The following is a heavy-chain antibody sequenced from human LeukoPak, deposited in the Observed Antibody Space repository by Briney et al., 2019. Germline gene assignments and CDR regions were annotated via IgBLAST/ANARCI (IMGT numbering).Heavy chain of an antibody. CDR2: INPNSGGT. CDR3: ARDLVDEPYCGSIGGAFDI. CDR1: GYTFTGYY. D-gene: IGHD3-10*01. Sequence: ASVKVSCKASGYTFTGYYMHWVRQAPGQGLEWMGWINPNSGGTNYAQKFQGRVTMTRDTSISTAYMELSRLRSDDTAVYYCARDLVDEPYCGSIGGAFDIWGQGTMVTVSS. V-gene: IGHV1-2*02. J-gene: IGHJ3*02.